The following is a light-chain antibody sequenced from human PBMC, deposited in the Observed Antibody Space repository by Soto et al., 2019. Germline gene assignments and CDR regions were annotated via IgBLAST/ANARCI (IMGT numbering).Light chain of an antibody. Sequence: EIVFTQSPGILSLSPGQRVTLSCRVSQSVSNDFLAWYQQKPGQAPRLLIYGASTRATDVPDRFSGGGSGTDFTLTISCLQSEDFATYYCQQYYSYPLTFGGGTKVDIK. CDR2: GAS. V-gene: IGKV3-20*01. J-gene: IGKJ4*01. CDR3: QQYYSYPLT. CDR1: QSVSNDF.